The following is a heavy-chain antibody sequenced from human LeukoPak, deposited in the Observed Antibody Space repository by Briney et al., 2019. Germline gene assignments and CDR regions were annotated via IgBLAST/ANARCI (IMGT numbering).Heavy chain of an antibody. CDR1: GYTFTSYD. CDR3: ARDVAGSWGYFDY. J-gene: IGHJ4*02. V-gene: IGHV1-2*02. CDR2: INPNSGGT. Sequence: ASVKVSCKASGYTFTSYDINWVRQAPGQGLEWMGWINPNSGGTNYAQKFQGRVTMTRDTATSTVYMELSSLRPEDTALYYCARDVAGSWGYFDYWGQGTLVTVSS. D-gene: IGHD6-19*01.